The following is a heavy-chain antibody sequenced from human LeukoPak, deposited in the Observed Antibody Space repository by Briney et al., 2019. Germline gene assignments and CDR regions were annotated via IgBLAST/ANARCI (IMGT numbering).Heavy chain of an antibody. J-gene: IGHJ4*02. CDR1: RYTFSSYD. Sequence: ASVRASCKGYRYTFSSYDINWVRQAPGQGLEWMGWMNPNTGNTGYAPKFQGRVTMTRDTSISTAYMELRGLRSEDTAVYYCARLSQTPDYYGSGGYFYLGYWGQGTRVTVSS. CDR2: MNPNTGNT. CDR3: ARLSQTPDYYGSGGYFYLGY. V-gene: IGHV1-8*01. D-gene: IGHD3-22*01.